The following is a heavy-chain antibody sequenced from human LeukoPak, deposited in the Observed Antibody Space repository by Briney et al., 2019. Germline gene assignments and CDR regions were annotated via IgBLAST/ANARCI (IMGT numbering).Heavy chain of an antibody. CDR3: ARYYYDSSGNYTDN. CDR2: IYDSGST. Sequence: SSETLSLTCTVSGGSISIYYWSWIRRPPGKGLEWIGYIYDSGSTNYNPSLKSRVTISLDTSKNQFSLKLSSVTAADTAVYYCARYYYDSSGNYTDNWGQGTLCTVSS. CDR1: GGSISIYY. J-gene: IGHJ4*02. V-gene: IGHV4-59*01. D-gene: IGHD3-22*01.